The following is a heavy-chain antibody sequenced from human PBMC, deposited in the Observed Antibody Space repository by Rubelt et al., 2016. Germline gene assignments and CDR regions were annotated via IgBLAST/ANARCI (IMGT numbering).Heavy chain of an antibody. V-gene: IGHV3-30*04. CDR3: ARGGTPRPDY. CDR2: TSYDGINK. J-gene: IGHJ4*02. D-gene: IGHD6-6*01. Sequence: GSLRLSCAASGFTFSSYAMHWVRQAQGQGLEWVTCTSYDGINKYYADSVKGRFPISRDNAKNSLYLQMNSLRVDDMGIYYCARGGTPRPDYWGQGTLVTVSS. CDR1: GFTFSSYA.